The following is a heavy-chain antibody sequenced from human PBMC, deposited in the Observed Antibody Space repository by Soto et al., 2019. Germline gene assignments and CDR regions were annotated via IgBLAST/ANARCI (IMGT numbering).Heavy chain of an antibody. CDR3: ARDQGVVIIKDH. D-gene: IGHD6-6*01. CDR2: IWYDGTSK. Sequence: QVQLVESGGGVVQPGRSLRLSCAASVFTFRNHAMHWVRQAPGKGLEWVGLIWYDGTSKYYADSVKGRFTISRDNSKNSLYLEMNSLRVEDTAIYYCARDQGVVIIKDHWGQGTLVTVSS. J-gene: IGHJ4*02. V-gene: IGHV3-33*08. CDR1: VFTFRNHA.